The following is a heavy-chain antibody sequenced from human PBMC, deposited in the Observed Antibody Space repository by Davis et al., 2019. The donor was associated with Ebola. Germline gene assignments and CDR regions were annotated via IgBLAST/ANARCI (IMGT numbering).Heavy chain of an antibody. CDR2: IYPGDSDT. V-gene: IGHV5-51*01. CDR3: ARLGIGNAFDI. J-gene: IGHJ3*02. D-gene: IGHD7-27*01. Sequence: PGGSLRLSCKGSGYSFTSYWIGWVRQMPGKGLEWMGIIYPGDSDTRYSPPFQGRVTISADKSISTAYLQWSSLKASDTAIYYCARLGIGNAFDIWGQGTMVTVSS. CDR1: GYSFTSYW.